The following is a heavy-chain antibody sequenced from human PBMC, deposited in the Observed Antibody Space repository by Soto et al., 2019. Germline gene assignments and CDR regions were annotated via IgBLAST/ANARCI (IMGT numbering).Heavy chain of an antibody. CDR1: GYTFSSYA. J-gene: IGHJ4*02. D-gene: IGHD7-27*01. CDR2: INAGYGNT. Sequence: SVKVSCKASGYTFSSYAMHWVRQAPGQRLEWMGWINAGYGNTKSSQKFQDRVTISRDTSASTAYMELTSLRSEDTAVYYCARDTGDGTFDFWGQGTLVTVSS. V-gene: IGHV1-3*01. CDR3: ARDTGDGTFDF.